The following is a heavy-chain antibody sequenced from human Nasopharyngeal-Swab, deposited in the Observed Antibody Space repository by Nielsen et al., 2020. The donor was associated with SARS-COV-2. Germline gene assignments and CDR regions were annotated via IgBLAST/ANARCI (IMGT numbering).Heavy chain of an antibody. Sequence: GGSLRLSCAASGFTISSFGMHWVRQAPRQGLEWVAIISYDGSKKYYADSVKGRFTISRDTSKNIVYLQMNSLGAADTAVYYCARGGSSWDGLGFFDYWGQGTLVNVCS. D-gene: IGHD6-13*01. CDR1: GFTISSFG. CDR3: ARGGSSWDGLGFFDY. V-gene: IGHV3-30*03. J-gene: IGHJ4*02. CDR2: ISYDGSKK.